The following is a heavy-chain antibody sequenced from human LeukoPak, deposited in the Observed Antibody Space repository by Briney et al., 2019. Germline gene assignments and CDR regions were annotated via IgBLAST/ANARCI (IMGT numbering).Heavy chain of an antibody. D-gene: IGHD1-26*01. CDR1: GFTFSTYG. CDR2: ISYDGSYK. Sequence: GGSLRLSCVASGFTFSTYGMSWVRQAPGKGLEWVAVISYDGSYKYYADSVKGRFTISRDISKNTLHLQMDSLRAEDTAVYYCARAQHRGWGFDYWGQGTLVTVSS. J-gene: IGHJ4*02. V-gene: IGHV3-30*03. CDR3: ARAQHRGWGFDY.